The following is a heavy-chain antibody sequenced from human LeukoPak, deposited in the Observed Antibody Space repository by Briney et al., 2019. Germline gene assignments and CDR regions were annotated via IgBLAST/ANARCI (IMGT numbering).Heavy chain of an antibody. V-gene: IGHV4-4*07. CDR3: ARVGGYYDSSGYPDY. CDR2: IYTSGYT. D-gene: IGHD3-22*01. J-gene: IGHJ4*02. CDR1: GGSISSYY. Sequence: SETLSLTCTVSGGSISSYYWSWIRQPAGKGLEWIGRIYTSGYTNSNPSLKSRVTMSVDTSKNQFSLKLSSVAAADTAVYYCARVGGYYDSSGYPDYWGQGTLVTVSS.